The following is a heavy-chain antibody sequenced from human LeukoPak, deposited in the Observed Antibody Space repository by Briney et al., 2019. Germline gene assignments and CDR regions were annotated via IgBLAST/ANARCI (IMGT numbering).Heavy chain of an antibody. Sequence: EASVKVSCKAPGYTFTNYYMHWVRQAPGPGLEWMATMNPSGDSTDYEQKFQGRVTVTRDTSTSIVYMELRTLRSEDTAVYYCARSGSYFPFDYWGQGTLVTVSS. CDR3: ARSGSYFPFDY. D-gene: IGHD1-26*01. J-gene: IGHJ4*02. CDR2: MNPSGDST. CDR1: GYTFTNYY. V-gene: IGHV1-46*01.